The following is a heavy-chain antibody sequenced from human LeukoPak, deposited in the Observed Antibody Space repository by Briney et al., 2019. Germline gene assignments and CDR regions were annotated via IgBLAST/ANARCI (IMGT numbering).Heavy chain of an antibody. V-gene: IGHV1-18*01. CDR3: ARYCGSSTSCYYLMTHFDY. CDR1: GYTFTSYG. J-gene: IGHJ4*02. CDR2: ISAYNGNT. Sequence: ASVKVSCKAFGYTFTSYGISWVRQAPGQGLEWMGWISAYNGNTNYAQKLQGRVTMTTDTSTSTAYMELRSLRSDDTAVYYCARYCGSSTSCYYLMTHFDYWGQGTLVTVSS. D-gene: IGHD2-2*01.